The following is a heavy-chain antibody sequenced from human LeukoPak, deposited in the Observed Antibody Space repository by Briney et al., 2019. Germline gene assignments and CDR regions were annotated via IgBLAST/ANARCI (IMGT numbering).Heavy chain of an antibody. V-gene: IGHV3-21*01. CDR2: ISSSSSYI. J-gene: IGHJ4*02. Sequence: GGSLRLSCAASGFTFSSYWMHWVRQAPGKGLEWVSSISSSSSYIYYADSVKGRFTISRDNAKNSLYLHMNSLRAEDTAVYYCARDSAGTYSSSWPNPNDYWGQGTLVTVSS. CDR3: ARDSAGTYSSSWPNPNDY. D-gene: IGHD6-13*01. CDR1: GFTFSSYW.